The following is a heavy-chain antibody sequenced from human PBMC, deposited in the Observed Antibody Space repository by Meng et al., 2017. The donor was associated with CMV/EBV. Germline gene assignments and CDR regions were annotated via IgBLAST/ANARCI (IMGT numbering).Heavy chain of an antibody. Sequence: GSLRLSCTVSGGSTSSRSYYWGWIRQPPGKGLEWIGPIYYSGRTYYNPSLKSRVTIPIDTSKHQFSLKLSSGTAADTAVYYCARGLKYQLVMSGRGYFDYWGQGTLVTVSS. CDR2: IYYSGRT. CDR1: GGSTSSRSYY. CDR3: ARGLKYQLVMSGRGYFDY. J-gene: IGHJ4*02. V-gene: IGHV4-39*07. D-gene: IGHD2-2*01.